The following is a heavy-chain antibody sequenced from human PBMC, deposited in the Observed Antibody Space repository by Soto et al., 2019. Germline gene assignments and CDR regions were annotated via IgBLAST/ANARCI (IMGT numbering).Heavy chain of an antibody. J-gene: IGHJ6*02. V-gene: IGHV1-18*01. CDR3: PKDGALEQTYYCYAMDV. CDR1: GYTFTSYG. CDR2: ISAYNGNT. D-gene: IGHD2-15*01. Sequence: QVQLVQSGAEVKKPGASVKVSCKASGYTFTSYGISWVRQAPGQGLEWMGWISAYNGNTNYTQQLQGKLTKNTDTSTSTDYKELRSLRNNDTAVYYCPKDGALEQTYYCYAMDVWGQWTTVTLSS.